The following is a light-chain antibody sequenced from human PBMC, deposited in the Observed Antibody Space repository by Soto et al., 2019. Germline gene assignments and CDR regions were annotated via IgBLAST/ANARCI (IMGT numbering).Light chain of an antibody. J-gene: IGLJ3*02. CDR2: GHN. V-gene: IGLV1-40*01. CDR1: YSNIGAGYE. CDR3: QSFDNSVSGSGV. Sequence: QSELTQPPSVSGAPGQRVTISCTGSYSNIGAGYEVHWYQQVPGSAPKLLVSGHNNRPAGVPDRFFGYKSGSSASLTIIGVQAKDEADYYCQSFDNSVSGSGVFGGGTKVTVL.